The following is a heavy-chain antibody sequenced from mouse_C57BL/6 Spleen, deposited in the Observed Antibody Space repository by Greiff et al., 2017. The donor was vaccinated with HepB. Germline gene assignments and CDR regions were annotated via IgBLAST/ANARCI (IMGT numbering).Heavy chain of an antibody. D-gene: IGHD1-1*01. CDR1: GYTFTSYW. Sequence: QVQLQQPGAELVKPGASVKLSCKASGYTFTSYWMQWVKQRPGQGLEWIGEIDPSDSYTNYNQKFKGKAILTVDTSSSTAYMQLSSLTSEDSAVYYCARITTVVATSDCWGQGTTLTVSS. CDR2: IDPSDSYT. CDR3: ARITTVVATSDC. V-gene: IGHV1-50*01. J-gene: IGHJ2*01.